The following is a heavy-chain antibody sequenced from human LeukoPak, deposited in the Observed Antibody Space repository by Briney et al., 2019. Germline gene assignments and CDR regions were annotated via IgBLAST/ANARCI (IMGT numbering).Heavy chain of an antibody. V-gene: IGHV3-72*01. Sequence: PGGSLRLSCAASGFTFSDHQMDWVRQAPGQGLEWVARIRNKVNGYTTEFAASVKGRFIISRDDSRNSLYLQMNSLKTEDTAVYYCARLGLVRARNYLDYWGQGTLVTVSS. CDR2: IRNKVNGYTT. CDR1: GFTFSDHQ. CDR3: ARLGLVRARNYLDY. J-gene: IGHJ4*02. D-gene: IGHD1-26*01.